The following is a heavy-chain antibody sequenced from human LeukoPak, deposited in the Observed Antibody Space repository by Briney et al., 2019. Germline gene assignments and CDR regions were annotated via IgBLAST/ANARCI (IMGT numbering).Heavy chain of an antibody. V-gene: IGHV3-74*01. CDR3: ARGPSYYYDSSGYYVQPGRGDY. CDR2: INSDGSST. Sequence: PGGSLRLSCAASGFTFSSYWMHWVRQAPGKGLVWVSRINSDGSSTSYADSVKGRFTISRDNAKNTLYLQMNSLRAEDTAVYYCARGPSYYYDSSGYYVQPGRGDYWGQETLVTVSS. J-gene: IGHJ4*02. CDR1: GFTFSSYW. D-gene: IGHD3-22*01.